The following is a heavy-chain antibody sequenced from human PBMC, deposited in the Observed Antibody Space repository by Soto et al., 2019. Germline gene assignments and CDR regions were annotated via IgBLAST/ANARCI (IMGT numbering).Heavy chain of an antibody. J-gene: IGHJ6*02. CDR3: ARGGQIYCSSTSCPKKGYYYYGMDV. V-gene: IGHV1-69*01. CDR2: IIPIFGTA. CDR1: EGTFSSYA. Sequence: QVQLVQSGAEVKKPGSSVKVSCKASEGTFSSYAISWVRQAPGQGLEWMGGIIPIFGTANYAQKFQGRVTITADESTSTAYMELSSLRSEDTAVYYCARGGQIYCSSTSCPKKGYYYYGMDVWGQGTTVTVSS. D-gene: IGHD2-2*01.